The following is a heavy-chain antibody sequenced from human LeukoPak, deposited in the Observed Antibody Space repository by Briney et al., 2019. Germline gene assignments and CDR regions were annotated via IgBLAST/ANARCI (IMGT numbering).Heavy chain of an antibody. Sequence: SETLSLTCAVYGGSFSGYYWSWIRQPPGKGLEWIGEINHSGSTNYNPSLKSRVTISVDTSKNQFSLKLSSVTAADTAVYYCARCAAGPMVRGVTAKFYYMDVWGKGTAVTVSS. D-gene: IGHD3-10*01. CDR2: INHSGST. CDR1: GGSFSGYY. V-gene: IGHV4-34*01. CDR3: ARCAAGPMVRGVTAKFYYMDV. J-gene: IGHJ6*03.